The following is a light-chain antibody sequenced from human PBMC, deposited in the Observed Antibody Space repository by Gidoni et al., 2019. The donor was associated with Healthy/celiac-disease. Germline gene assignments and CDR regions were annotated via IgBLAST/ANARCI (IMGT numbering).Light chain of an antibody. CDR2: AAS. CDR1: QGISNT. V-gene: IGKV1-NL1*01. Sequence: IQMTQSPSSLSASVGDTVTITCRASQGISNTLAWYQQKPGKAPKLLLYAASRLESGVPSRISSSGSGTDYTLTISSLQPEDFATYYCQQYYSTPPWTFGQGTKLEIK. J-gene: IGKJ2*02. CDR3: QQYYSTPPWT.